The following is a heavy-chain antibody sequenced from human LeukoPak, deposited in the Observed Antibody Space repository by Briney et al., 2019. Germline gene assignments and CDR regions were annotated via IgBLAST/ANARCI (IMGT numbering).Heavy chain of an antibody. CDR2: ISAYNGNT. V-gene: IGHV1-18*01. CDR1: GYTFTSYG. CDR3: ARDKFDYGEPHDAFDI. J-gene: IGHJ3*02. Sequence: GASVKVSCKASGYTFTSYGISWVRQAPGQGLEWMGWISAYNGNTNYAQKLQGRVTMTTDTSTSTAYMELRSLRSDDTAVYYCARDKFDYGEPHDAFDIWGQGTMVTVSS. D-gene: IGHD4-17*01.